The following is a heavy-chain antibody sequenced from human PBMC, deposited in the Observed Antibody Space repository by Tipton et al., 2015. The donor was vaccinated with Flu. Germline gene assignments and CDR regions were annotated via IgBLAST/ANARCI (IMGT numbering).Heavy chain of an antibody. Sequence: QSGAEVKKPGASVKVSCTASGFTFSNFGVNWVRQAPGQGLEWMGWISLYSGDTRYSQNVQGRVAMTTDTSTGTAYMELRNLRSDDTAVYYCARGSGYAGDYWGQGTLVTVSS. V-gene: IGHV1-18*01. CDR1: GFTFSNFG. J-gene: IGHJ4*02. CDR3: ARGSGYAGDY. CDR2: ISLYSGDT. D-gene: IGHD5-12*01.